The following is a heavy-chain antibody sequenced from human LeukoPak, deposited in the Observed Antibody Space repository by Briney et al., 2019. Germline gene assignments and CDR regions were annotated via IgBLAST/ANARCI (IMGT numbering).Heavy chain of an antibody. CDR3: ALSGYSSDYAAGDAFDI. J-gene: IGHJ3*02. CDR1: GDSVSSNSAA. CDR2: TYYRSKWYN. D-gene: IGHD6-19*01. V-gene: IGHV6-1*01. Sequence: SQTLSLTCAISGDSVSSNSAAWNWIRQSPSRGLEWLGRTYYRSKWYNDYAVSVKSRITINPDTSKNQFSLQLNSVTPEDTAVYYCALSGYSSDYAAGDAFDIWGQGTMVTVSS.